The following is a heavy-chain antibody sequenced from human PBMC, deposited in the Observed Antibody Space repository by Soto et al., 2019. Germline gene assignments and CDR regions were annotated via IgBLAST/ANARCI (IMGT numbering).Heavy chain of an antibody. CDR1: GGSISSGGYY. J-gene: IGHJ2*01. CDR2: IYYSGST. V-gene: IGHV4-31*03. Sequence: PSETLSLTCTVSGGSISSGGYYWSWIRQHPGKGLEWIGYIYYSGSTYYNPSLKSRVTISVDTSKNQFSLKLSSVTAADTAVYYCARYTAYGDSSWYFDLWGRGTLVIVSS. CDR3: ARYTAYGDSSWYFDL. D-gene: IGHD4-17*01.